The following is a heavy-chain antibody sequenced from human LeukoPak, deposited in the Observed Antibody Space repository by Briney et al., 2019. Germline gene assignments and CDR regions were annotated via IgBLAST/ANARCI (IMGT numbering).Heavy chain of an antibody. D-gene: IGHD3-22*01. CDR3: ARGGDYDSSFFDY. CDR2: ISTYSDNT. J-gene: IGHJ4*02. V-gene: IGHV1-18*01. Sequence: ASVKVSCKASGYTFTSRGISWVRQAPGQGLEWMGWISTYSDNTNYALKIQGRVTMTTDTSTSTAYMELRSLRSDDTAVYYCARGGDYDSSFFDYWGQGTLVTVSS. CDR1: GYTFTSRG.